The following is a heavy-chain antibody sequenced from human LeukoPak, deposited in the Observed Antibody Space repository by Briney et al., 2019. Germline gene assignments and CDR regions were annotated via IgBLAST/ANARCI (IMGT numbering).Heavy chain of an antibody. CDR3: AGVDIVVVPAARGWFDP. J-gene: IGHJ5*02. CDR1: GGSISNYY. D-gene: IGHD2-2*01. CDR2: IYTSGST. Sequence: SETLSLTCTVSGGSISNYYWSWIRQPAGKGLEWIGRIYTSGSTNYNPSLKSRVTMSVDTSKNQFSLKLSSVTAADTAVYYCAGVDIVVVPAARGWFDPWGQGTLVTVSS. V-gene: IGHV4-4*07.